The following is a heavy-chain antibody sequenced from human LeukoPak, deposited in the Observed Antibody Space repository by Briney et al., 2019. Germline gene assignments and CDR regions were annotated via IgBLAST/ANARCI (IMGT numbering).Heavy chain of an antibody. J-gene: IGHJ4*02. Sequence: PSETLSLTCTVSGGSISSSSYYRGWSRQPPGKVLEWIGSIYYSGSTYYNPSLKSRVTISVDTSKNQFSLKLSSVTAADTAVYYCARDRIVVVPAAIFDYWGQGTLVTVSS. D-gene: IGHD2-2*01. V-gene: IGHV4-39*07. CDR1: GGSISSSSYY. CDR3: ARDRIVVVPAAIFDY. CDR2: IYYSGST.